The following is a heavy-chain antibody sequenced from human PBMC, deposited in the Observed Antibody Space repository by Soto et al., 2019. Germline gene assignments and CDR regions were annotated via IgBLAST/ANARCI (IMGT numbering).Heavy chain of an antibody. J-gene: IGHJ6*02. Sequence: PGGSLRLSCAASGFTFSNAWMSWVRQAPGKGMEWVGRIKSKTDGGTTDYAAPVEGRFTISRDDSKNTLYLQMNSVRTEDTAVYYCTPDSRSWTYNYYFGMDVWGQGTTVTVSS. CDR2: IKSKTDGGTT. CDR1: GFTFSNAW. V-gene: IGHV3-15*01. CDR3: TPDSRSWTYNYYFGMDV. D-gene: IGHD3-10*01.